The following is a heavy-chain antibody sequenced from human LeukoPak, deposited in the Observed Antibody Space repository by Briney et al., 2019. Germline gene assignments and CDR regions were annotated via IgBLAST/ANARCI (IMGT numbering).Heavy chain of an antibody. J-gene: IGHJ4*02. CDR3: ARFNFRSSSWFFDY. CDR2: FDPEDGET. V-gene: IGHV1-24*01. CDR1: GYTLTELS. Sequence: ASVKVSCKVSGYTLTELSMHWVRQAPGKGLEWMGGFDPEDGETIYAQKFQGRVTMTTDTSTSTAYMELRSLRSDDTAVYYCARFNFRSSSWFFDYWGQGTLVTVSS. D-gene: IGHD6-13*01.